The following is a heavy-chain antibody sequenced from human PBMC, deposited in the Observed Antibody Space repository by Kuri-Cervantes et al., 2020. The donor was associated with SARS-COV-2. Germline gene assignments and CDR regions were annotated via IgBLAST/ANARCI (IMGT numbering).Heavy chain of an antibody. CDR1: GFIFSDYY. CDR3: ASTFLNFWSGYYEDV. Sequence: GGSLRLSCTASGFIFSDYYMTWIRQAPGKGLEWVSNIGPSGTTKYYADSVKGRFTISRDNAKNSLYLQMSSLRAEDTAVYYCASTFLNFWSGYYEDVWGKGTTVTVSS. CDR2: IGPSGTTK. J-gene: IGHJ6*04. D-gene: IGHD3-3*01. V-gene: IGHV3-11*04.